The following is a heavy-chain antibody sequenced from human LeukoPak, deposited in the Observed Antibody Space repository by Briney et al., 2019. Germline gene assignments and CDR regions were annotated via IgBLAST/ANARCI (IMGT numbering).Heavy chain of an antibody. V-gene: IGHV4-59*01. J-gene: IGHJ4*02. D-gene: IGHD3-22*01. Sequence: SETLSLTCTVSGGSISSYYWSWIRQPPGKGLEWIGYIYYSGSTNYNPSLKSRVTISVDTSKNQFSLKLSSVTAADTAVYYCARLIYNYYDSSAYYFDYWGQGTLVTVSS. CDR1: GGSISSYY. CDR2: IYYSGST. CDR3: ARLIYNYYDSSAYYFDY.